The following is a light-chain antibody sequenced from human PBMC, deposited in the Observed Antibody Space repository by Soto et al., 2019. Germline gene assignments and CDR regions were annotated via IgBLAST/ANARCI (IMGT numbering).Light chain of an antibody. CDR2: EVV. Sequence: QSGLAQPPSAPGSPGQSITISCTGTKNDIGADDFVSWYQRHPSKPPRLITYEVVKRPSGVPARFSCSKSGQKASLTVSGLQGADEVDYFCKSYAGSNTYVFGSGTKVTVL. CDR3: KSYAGSNTYV. V-gene: IGLV2-8*01. CDR1: KNDIGADDF. J-gene: IGLJ1*01.